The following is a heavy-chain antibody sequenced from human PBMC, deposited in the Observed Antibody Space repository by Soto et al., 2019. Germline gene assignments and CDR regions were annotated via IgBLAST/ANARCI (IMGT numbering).Heavy chain of an antibody. V-gene: IGHV1-46*01. CDR3: ARGMRADPWFGESITEYNWFDP. CDR2: INPSGGST. CDR1: GYTFTSYY. J-gene: IGHJ5*02. Sequence: GASVKVSCKASGYTFTSYYMHWVRQAPGRGLEWMGIINPSGGSTSCAQKFQGRVTMTRDTSTSTVYMELSSLRSEDTAVYYCARGMRADPWFGESITEYNWFDPWGQGTLVTVSS. D-gene: IGHD3-10*01.